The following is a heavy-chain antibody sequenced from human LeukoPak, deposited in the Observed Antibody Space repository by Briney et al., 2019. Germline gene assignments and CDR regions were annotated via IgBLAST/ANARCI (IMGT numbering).Heavy chain of an antibody. J-gene: IGHJ4*02. CDR1: SNYY. D-gene: IGHD5-24*01. CDR3: ARAPSRVEMTTTHWAR. V-gene: IGHV3-11*04. Sequence: SNYYWGWIRQPPGKGLEWVSYISHTGTTIYYADSVKGRFTLSRDNARNSLYLQMNSLRAEDTAVYYCARAPSRVEMTTTHWARWGQGTLVTVSS. CDR2: ISHTGTTI.